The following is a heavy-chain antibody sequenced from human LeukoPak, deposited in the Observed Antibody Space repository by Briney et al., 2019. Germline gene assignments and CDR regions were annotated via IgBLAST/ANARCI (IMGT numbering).Heavy chain of an antibody. CDR1: GYTFTGYY. CDR2: INPNSGDT. V-gene: IGHV1-2*02. Sequence: ASVKVSCKASGYTFTGYYMHWVRQAPGQGLEWMGWINPNSGDTNYAQKFQGRVTMTRDTSISTAYMELSRLRSDDTAVYYCARDQHSSSWYIDYWGQGTLVPVSS. CDR3: ARDQHSSSWYIDY. J-gene: IGHJ4*02. D-gene: IGHD6-13*01.